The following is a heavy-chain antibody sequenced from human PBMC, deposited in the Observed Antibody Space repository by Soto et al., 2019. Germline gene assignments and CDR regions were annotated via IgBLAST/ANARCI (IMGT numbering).Heavy chain of an antibody. CDR2: IWHDGGNK. D-gene: IGHD3-16*01. J-gene: IGHJ4*02. CDR1: GFTFSSYG. V-gene: IGHV3-33*01. Sequence: QVQLVELGGGVVQPGRSLRLSCAASGFTFSSYGMHWVRQAPGKGLEWVAFIWHDGGNKFYAESVKGRFTISRDNSKNTLYLQMTSLSAEDTAMYYCARDGDVNTGFGKDYWGQGTLVTVSS. CDR3: ARDGDVNTGFGKDY.